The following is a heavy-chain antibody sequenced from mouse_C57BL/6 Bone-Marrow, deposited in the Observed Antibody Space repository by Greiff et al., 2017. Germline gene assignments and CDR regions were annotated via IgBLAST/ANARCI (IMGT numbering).Heavy chain of an antibody. V-gene: IGHV5-15*01. CDR2: ISNLAYSI. Sequence: EVMLVESGGGLVQPGGSLKLSCAASGFTFSDYGMAWVRQAPRKGPEWVAFISNLAYSIYYADTVTGRFTISRENAKNTLYLEMSSLRSEDTAMYYCARRGVRRGWYFDVWGTGTTVTVSS. CDR1: GFTFSDYG. CDR3: ARRGVRRGWYFDV. D-gene: IGHD2-14*01. J-gene: IGHJ1*03.